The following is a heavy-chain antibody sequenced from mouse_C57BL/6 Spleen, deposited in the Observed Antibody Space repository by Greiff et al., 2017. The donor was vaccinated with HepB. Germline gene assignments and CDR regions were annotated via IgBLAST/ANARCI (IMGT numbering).Heavy chain of an antibody. CDR2: IYPRSGNT. D-gene: IGHD1-1*01. J-gene: IGHJ4*01. Sequence: VQLQQSGAELARPGASVKLSCKASGYTFTSYGISWVKQRTGQGLEWIGEIYPRSGNTYYNEKFKGKATLTADKSSSTAYMELRSLTSEDSAVYFCAYGDASTVVGAMDYWGQGTSVTVSS. CDR1: GYTFTSYG. V-gene: IGHV1-81*01. CDR3: AYGDASTVVGAMDY.